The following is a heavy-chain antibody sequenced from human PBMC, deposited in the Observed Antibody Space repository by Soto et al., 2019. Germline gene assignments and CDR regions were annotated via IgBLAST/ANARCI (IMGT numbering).Heavy chain of an antibody. CDR1: GSSISSGSY. CDR2: IYHSGST. D-gene: IGHD3-22*01. Sequence: KSSETLSLTGAVSGSSISSGSYWGWIRQPPGKGLEWIGSIYHSGSTYYNPSLKSRVSIPVDTSKNQFSLKLTSVTAADTAVYFCARDNYYYDTSGYRIFDYWGQGTLVTVSS. V-gene: IGHV4-38-2*02. J-gene: IGHJ4*02. CDR3: ARDNYYYDTSGYRIFDY.